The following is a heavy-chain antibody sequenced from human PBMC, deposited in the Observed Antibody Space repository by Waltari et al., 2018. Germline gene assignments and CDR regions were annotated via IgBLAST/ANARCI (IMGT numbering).Heavy chain of an antibody. CDR3: ARAWLRAFDI. CDR1: GDSVSTNSAT. J-gene: IGHJ3*02. D-gene: IGHD6-19*01. Sequence: QVQLQQSGPGLVKPSQPLPLTCAISGDSVSTNSATWNWIRQSPSRGLEWLGRTYYRSKWFNDYAVSVRSRMTINPDTSKNHFSLQLNSVTPEDTAVYYCARAWLRAFDIWGQGTTIIVSS. CDR2: TYYRSKWFN. V-gene: IGHV6-1*01.